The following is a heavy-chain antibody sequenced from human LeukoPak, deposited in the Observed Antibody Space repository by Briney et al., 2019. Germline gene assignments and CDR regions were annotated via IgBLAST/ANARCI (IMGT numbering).Heavy chain of an antibody. CDR1: EFTFSSYA. Sequence: GGSLRLSCAASEFTFSSYAMSWVRQAPGKGLESVSVISGTGGSTYYADSVKGRFTISRDNSKNTLYLQMNSLRAEDTAVYYCARDFVADGKYYFDYWGQGTLVTVSS. V-gene: IGHV3-23*01. CDR3: ARDFVADGKYYFDY. D-gene: IGHD1-26*01. CDR2: ISGTGGST. J-gene: IGHJ4*02.